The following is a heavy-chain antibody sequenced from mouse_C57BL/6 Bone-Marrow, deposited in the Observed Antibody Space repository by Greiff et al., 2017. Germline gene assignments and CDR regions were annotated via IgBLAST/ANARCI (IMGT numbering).Heavy chain of an antibody. V-gene: IGHV14-4*01. CDR2: IDPENGDT. J-gene: IGHJ1*03. D-gene: IGHD1-1*01. Sequence: VQLQQSGAELVRPGASVKLSCTASGFNIKDDYMPWVKQSPEKGLEWIGWIDPENGDTEYASKFQGKATITADTSSNTAYLQLSSLTSEDTAVYDCTTYVTTVPYWYFDVWGTGTTVTVSA. CDR1: GFNIKDDY. CDR3: TTYVTTVPYWYFDV.